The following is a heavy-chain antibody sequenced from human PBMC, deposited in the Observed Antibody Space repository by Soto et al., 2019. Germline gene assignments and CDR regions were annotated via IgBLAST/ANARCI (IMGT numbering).Heavy chain of an antibody. CDR1: GGSISSGDYY. CDR2: IYYSGST. V-gene: IGHV4-30-4*01. J-gene: IGHJ5*02. D-gene: IGHD6-13*01. CDR3: AREGPPSSSWYGRWFDP. Sequence: PSETLSLTCTVSGGSISSGDYYWSWTRQPPGKGLEWIGYIYYSGSTYYNPSLKSRVTISVDTSKNQFSLKLSSVTAADTAVYYCAREGPPSSSWYGRWFDPWGQGTLVTVSS.